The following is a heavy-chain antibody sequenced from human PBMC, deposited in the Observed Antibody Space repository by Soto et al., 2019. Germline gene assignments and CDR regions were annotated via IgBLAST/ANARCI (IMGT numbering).Heavy chain of an antibody. D-gene: IGHD6-6*01. CDR1: GFTFSSYG. J-gene: IGHJ6*02. CDR2: ISYDGSNK. V-gene: IGHV3-30*18. Sequence: QVQLVESGGGVVQPGRSLRLSCAASGFTFSSYGMHWVRQAPGKGLEWVAVISYDGSNKYYADSVKGRFTISRDNSKNTLYLQMNSLRAEDTAVYYCAKVRIAARENYYYCGMDVWGQGTTVTVSS. CDR3: AKVRIAARENYYYCGMDV.